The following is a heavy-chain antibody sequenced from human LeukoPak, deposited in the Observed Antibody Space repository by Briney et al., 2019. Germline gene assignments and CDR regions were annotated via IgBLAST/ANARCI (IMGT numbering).Heavy chain of an antibody. Sequence: GGSLRLSCAASGFTFSSYGMHWVRQAPGKGLEWVAFIRYDGSNKYYADSVKGRFTISRDNSKNTLYLQMNSLRAEDTAVYYCAKGEDTWFGELSNFYWGQGTLVTVSS. CDR1: GFTFSSYG. D-gene: IGHD3-10*01. V-gene: IGHV3-30*02. J-gene: IGHJ4*02. CDR2: IRYDGSNK. CDR3: AKGEDTWFGELSNFY.